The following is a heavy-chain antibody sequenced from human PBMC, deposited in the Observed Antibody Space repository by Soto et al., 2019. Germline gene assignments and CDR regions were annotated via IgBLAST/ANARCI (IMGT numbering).Heavy chain of an antibody. D-gene: IGHD5-18*01. J-gene: IGHJ4*02. CDR1: GDSITSSYW. Sequence: PSETLSLTCTVSGDSITSSYWWTWVRQPPGKGLEWIGEIYHSGGTNYNPSLRSRLTISVDESKNLFSLKLSSVTAADTAVYYCARDTPRGYSYGSFDYWGQGTLVTVSS. CDR3: ARDTPRGYSYGSFDY. CDR2: IYHSGGT. V-gene: IGHV4-4*02.